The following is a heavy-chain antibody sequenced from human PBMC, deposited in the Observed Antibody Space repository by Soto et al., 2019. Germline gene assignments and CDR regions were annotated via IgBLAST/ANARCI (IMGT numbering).Heavy chain of an antibody. D-gene: IGHD3-9*01. CDR1: GGTFSSYA. CDR2: IIPIFGTA. J-gene: IGHJ3*02. CDR3: AREQDYDILTGYATLDAFDI. Sequence: SVKVSCKASGGTFSSYAISWVRQAPGQGLEWTGGIIPIFGTANYAQKFQGRVTITADKSTSTAYMELSSLRSEDTAVYYCAREQDYDILTGYATLDAFDIWGQGTMVTVSS. V-gene: IGHV1-69*06.